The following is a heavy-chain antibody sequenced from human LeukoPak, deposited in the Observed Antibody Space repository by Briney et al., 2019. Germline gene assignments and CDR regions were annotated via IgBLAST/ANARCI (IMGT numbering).Heavy chain of an antibody. Sequence: GGSLRLSCAASGFTFSSYSMNWVRQAPGKGLEWVSYISSSSSTIYYADSVKGRFTISRDNAKNSLYLQMNSPRAEDTAVYYCARDTAMVRGVIIPPYWGQGTLVTVSS. CDR3: ARDTAMVRGVIIPPY. J-gene: IGHJ4*02. V-gene: IGHV3-48*01. CDR1: GFTFSSYS. CDR2: ISSSSSTI. D-gene: IGHD3-10*01.